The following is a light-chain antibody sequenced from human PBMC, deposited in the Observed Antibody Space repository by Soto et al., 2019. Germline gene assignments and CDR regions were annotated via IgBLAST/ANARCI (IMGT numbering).Light chain of an antibody. CDR2: YDS. V-gene: IGLV3-21*04. CDR1: NIVTKS. CDR3: QVWDDSTARVV. J-gene: IGLJ2*01. Sequence: SYELTRQPSVSVAPGKTARLTCGGNNIVTKSVHWYQQKPGQAPVLVIYYDSDRPSGIPERFSGSNSGNMATLTISRVEAGDEADYYCQVWDDSTARVVFGGGTKVTVL.